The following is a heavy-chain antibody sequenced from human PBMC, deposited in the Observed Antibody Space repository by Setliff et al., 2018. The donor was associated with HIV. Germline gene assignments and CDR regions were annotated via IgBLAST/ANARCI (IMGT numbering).Heavy chain of an antibody. J-gene: IGHJ4*02. Sequence: ASVKVSCKASRYTFTSYYMHWVRQAPGQGLEWMGIINPSGGSTSYAQRFQGRVTMTRDTSTSTVYMELSSLRSEDTAVYYCARWYGFHSSSSVLGFWGQGTLVTVS. CDR3: ARWYGFHSSSSVLGF. CDR1: RYTFTSYY. D-gene: IGHD6-6*01. CDR2: INPSGGST. V-gene: IGHV1-46*01.